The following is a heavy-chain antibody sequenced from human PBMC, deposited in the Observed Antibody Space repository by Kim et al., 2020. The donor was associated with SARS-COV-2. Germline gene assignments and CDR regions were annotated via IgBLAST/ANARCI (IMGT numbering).Heavy chain of an antibody. J-gene: IGHJ5*02. V-gene: IGHV1-18*01. Sequence: ASVKVSCKASGYTFTSYGISWVRQAPGQGLEWMGWISGHNVNTNYAQKLQGRLTMTTDTSTSTAYMELRSLRSDDTAVYYCARDLRFGELLSWFDPWGQGTLVTVSS. CDR1: GYTFTSYG. CDR3: ARDLRFGELLSWFDP. CDR2: ISGHNVNT. D-gene: IGHD3-10*01.